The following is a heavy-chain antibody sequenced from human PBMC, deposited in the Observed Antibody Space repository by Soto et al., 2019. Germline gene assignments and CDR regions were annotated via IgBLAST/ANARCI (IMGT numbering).Heavy chain of an antibody. V-gene: IGHV4-31*03. D-gene: IGHD5-12*01. J-gene: IGHJ4*02. CDR3: ARDPGRYGYNWAFDF. Sequence: QVQLHESGPGLVKPSETLSLTCTISGDSLSSGSYYWTCIRQHPGKGLEWIGYVYSDGNTYYTPSLQSRVSISLHTYKSQFSLNLRSVSDADTAVYYCARDPGRYGYNWAFDFWGRGTLVSVSS. CDR2: VYSDGNT. CDR1: GDSLSSGSYY.